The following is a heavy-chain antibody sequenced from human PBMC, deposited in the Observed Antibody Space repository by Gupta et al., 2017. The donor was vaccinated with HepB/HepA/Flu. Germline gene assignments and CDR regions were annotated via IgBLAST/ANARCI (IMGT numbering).Heavy chain of an antibody. D-gene: IGHD3-10*01. CDR2: INHSGST. V-gene: IGHV4-34*01. Sequence: QVQLQQWGAGLLKSSETLSLTCAVYGGSFSGYYWSWIRQPPGKGLEWIGEINHSGSTNYNPSLKSRVTISVDTSKNQFSLKLSSVTAADTAVYYCAREASMVRGGFIYYYMDVWGKGTTVTVSS. J-gene: IGHJ6*03. CDR3: AREASMVRGGFIYYYMDV. CDR1: GGSFSGYY.